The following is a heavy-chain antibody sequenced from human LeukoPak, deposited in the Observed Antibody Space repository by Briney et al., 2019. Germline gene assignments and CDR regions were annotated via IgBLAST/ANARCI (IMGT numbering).Heavy chain of an antibody. CDR1: GFTFSSNA. J-gene: IGHJ4*02. Sequence: PGGSLRLSCAASGFTFSSNAMHWVRQAPGKGLEWVAFISYDGSNKYYADSVKGRFTISRVNSKNTLSLQMNSLRAEDTAVYYCARAPYYYDSSGYYSWGQGTLVTVSS. CDR3: ARAPYYYDSSGYYS. D-gene: IGHD3-22*01. CDR2: ISYDGSNK. V-gene: IGHV3-30*03.